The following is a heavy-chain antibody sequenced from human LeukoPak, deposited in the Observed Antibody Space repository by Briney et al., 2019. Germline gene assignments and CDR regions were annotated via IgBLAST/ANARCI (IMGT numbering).Heavy chain of an antibody. D-gene: IGHD3-10*01. Sequence: ASVKVSCKASGYTFTSYAMHWVRQAPGQRLEWMGWINAGNGNTKYSQKFQGRVTITRDTSTRTAYMELRSLRSDDMAVYYCARDGLRSGTYYREAFDYWGQGTLVTVSS. CDR1: GYTFTSYA. V-gene: IGHV1-3*01. CDR2: INAGNGNT. CDR3: ARDGLRSGTYYREAFDY. J-gene: IGHJ4*02.